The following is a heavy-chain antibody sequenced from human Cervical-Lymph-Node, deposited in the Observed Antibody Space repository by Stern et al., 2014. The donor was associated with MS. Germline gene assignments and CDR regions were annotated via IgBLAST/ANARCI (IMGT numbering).Heavy chain of an antibody. J-gene: IGHJ4*02. V-gene: IGHV3-73*01. Sequence: EVQLEESGGGLVQPGGSLKLSCATSGFTFSVSAMHWVRQTSGKGLEWVGRVRGKANGYATTYAASVKGRFTISRDDSKNMASLQMNSLKTEDTAVYYCTVDGSGWSYWGQGTLVTVSS. CDR2: VRGKANGYAT. CDR1: GFTFSVSA. CDR3: TVDGSGWSY. D-gene: IGHD6-19*01.